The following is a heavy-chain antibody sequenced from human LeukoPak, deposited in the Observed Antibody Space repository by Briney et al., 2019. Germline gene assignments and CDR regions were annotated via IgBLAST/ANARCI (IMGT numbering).Heavy chain of an antibody. J-gene: IGHJ4*02. V-gene: IGHV3-74*01. CDR3: ARGPSGYHNT. D-gene: IGHD5-12*01. Sequence: GGSLRLSCAASGFTFSGYWMHWVRQAPGKGLVWVSRINSDGSSTSYADSVKGRFTISRDNSKNTLYLQMNSLRAKDTAVYYCARGPSGYHNTGGQGTLVTVSS. CDR2: INSDGSST. CDR1: GFTFSGYW.